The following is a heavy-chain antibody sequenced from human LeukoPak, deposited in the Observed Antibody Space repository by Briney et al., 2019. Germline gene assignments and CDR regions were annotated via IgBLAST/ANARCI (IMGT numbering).Heavy chain of an antibody. CDR3: VWAGYSYGYGAFDI. J-gene: IGHJ3*02. CDR1: GDSITNFY. CDR2: IDYSGST. D-gene: IGHD5-18*01. V-gene: IGHV4-59*01. Sequence: SETLSLTCSVSGDSITNFYWSWIRQPPGKGLEWIGYIDYSGSTSYNPSLKSRVTISIDTSKNQFSLRLSSVAAADTAVYYCVWAGYSYGYGAFDIWGQGTMVTVSS.